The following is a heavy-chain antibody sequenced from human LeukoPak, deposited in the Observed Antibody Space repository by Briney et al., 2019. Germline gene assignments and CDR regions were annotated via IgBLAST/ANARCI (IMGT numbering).Heavy chain of an antibody. CDR2: IYYSGST. J-gene: IGHJ6*04. D-gene: IGHD4-17*01. V-gene: IGHV4-31*03. CDR1: GGSISSGGYY. CDR3: ARATTVTTQYYYYYYGMDV. Sequence: PSETLSLTCTVSGGSISSGGYYWSWIRQHPGKGLEWIGYIYYSGSTYYNPSLKSRVTISVDTSKNQLSLKLSSVTAADTAVYYCARATTVTTQYYYYYYGMDVWGKGTTVTVSS.